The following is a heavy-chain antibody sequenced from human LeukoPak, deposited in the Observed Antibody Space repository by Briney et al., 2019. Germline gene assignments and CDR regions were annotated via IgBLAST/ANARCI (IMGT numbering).Heavy chain of an antibody. CDR1: GGTFSGYY. CDR3: ARGRGDQLLFPIFAY. CDR2: INHSGSA. D-gene: IGHD2-2*01. J-gene: IGHJ4*02. V-gene: IGHV4-34*01. Sequence: SETLSLTCAVSGGTFSGYYWSWIRQPPGKGLEWIGEINHSGSANYNPSLKSRVTISVDTSKNQFSLKLSSVTAADTAVYYCARGRGDQLLFPIFAYWGQGTLVTVSS.